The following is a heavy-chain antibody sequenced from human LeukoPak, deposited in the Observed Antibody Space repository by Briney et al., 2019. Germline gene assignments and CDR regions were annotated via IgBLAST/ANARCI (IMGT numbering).Heavy chain of an antibody. D-gene: IGHD2-15*01. CDR3: AKVLLARAYYYGMDV. J-gene: IGHJ6*02. V-gene: IGHV3-23*01. CDR1: GFTFSSYG. Sequence: PGGSLRLSCAASGFTFSSYGMSWVRQAPGKGLEWVSAISGSGGSTYYADSVKGRFTISRDNSKNTLYLQMNSLRVEDTAVYYCAKVLLARAYYYGMDVWGQGTTVTVSS. CDR2: ISGSGGST.